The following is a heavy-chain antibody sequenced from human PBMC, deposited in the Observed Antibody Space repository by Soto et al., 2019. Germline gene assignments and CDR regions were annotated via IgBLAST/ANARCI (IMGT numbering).Heavy chain of an antibody. CDR2: ISDGDGDT. Sequence: EVVLLQSGGDLVQPGGSLRLSCAASGFTFSDYAMTWVRQAPGKGLEWVSDISDGDGDTHYADSVRGRFVISRDNSKNTLVLEMNSLRAEDAAVYYCAKGRTYLDFWGQGSLVTVSS. V-gene: IGHV3-23*01. CDR3: AKGRTYLDF. CDR1: GFTFSDYA. J-gene: IGHJ4*02.